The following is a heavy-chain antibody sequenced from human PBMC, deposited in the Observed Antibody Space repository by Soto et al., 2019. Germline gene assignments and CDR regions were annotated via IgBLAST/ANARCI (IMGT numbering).Heavy chain of an antibody. Sequence: QLHLVQSGAVVKKPGASVTVSCSASGYPVTAYYMHWVRQAPGRGLEWMGGINPATGAAKYTQTFQGRVTMTRDTSPRTVFIELRGLTSKDTAVFYCARGGGVGVAGSAAFDMWGQGTLVTVSS. D-gene: IGHD3-3*01. J-gene: IGHJ3*02. CDR3: ARGGGVGVAGSAAFDM. V-gene: IGHV1-2*02. CDR2: INPATGAA. CDR1: GYPVTAYY.